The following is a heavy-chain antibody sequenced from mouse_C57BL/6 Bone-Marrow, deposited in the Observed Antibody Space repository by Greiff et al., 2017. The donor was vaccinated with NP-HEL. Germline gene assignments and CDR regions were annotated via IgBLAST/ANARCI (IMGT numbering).Heavy chain of an antibody. V-gene: IGHV1-63*01. CDR2: IYPGGGYT. CDR1: GYTFTNYW. Sequence: VQLQQSGAELVRPGTSVKMSCKASGYTFTNYWIGWAKQRPGHGLEWIGDIYPGGGYTNYNEKFKGKATLTADKSSSTAYMQFSSLTSEESAIYYCARGSSPYYFDYWGQGTTLTVSS. J-gene: IGHJ2*01. D-gene: IGHD1-1*01. CDR3: ARGSSPYYFDY.